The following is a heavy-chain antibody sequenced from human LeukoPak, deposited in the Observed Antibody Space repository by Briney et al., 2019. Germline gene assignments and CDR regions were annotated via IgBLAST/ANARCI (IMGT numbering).Heavy chain of an antibody. Sequence: GGSLRLSCTASGFTFSNSAMNWVRQAPGKGLEWVSSISSSSSYVYYADSVKGRFTISRDNAKNSLYLQMNSLRAEVTAVYYCASHLHSSSWYGYYYYGMDVWGQGTTVTVSS. J-gene: IGHJ6*02. CDR1: GFTFSNSA. CDR2: ISSSSSYV. V-gene: IGHV3-21*01. D-gene: IGHD6-13*01. CDR3: ASHLHSSSWYGYYYYGMDV.